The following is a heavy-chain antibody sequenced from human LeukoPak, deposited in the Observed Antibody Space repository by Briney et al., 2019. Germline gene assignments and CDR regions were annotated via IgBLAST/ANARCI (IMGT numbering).Heavy chain of an antibody. CDR1: GGSISSNNYY. CDR3: TRLLHDSRGYYYFDY. D-gene: IGHD3-22*01. V-gene: IGHV4-39*01. Sequence: PSETLSLTCTVSGGSISSNNYYWGWIRQPPGKGLEWIGSIHYSGSTYHNPSLKSRVTMSVDTSKHQFSLKLDSVTAADTAVYYCTRLLHDSRGYYYFDYWGQGTLVTVSS. CDR2: IHYSGST. J-gene: IGHJ4*02.